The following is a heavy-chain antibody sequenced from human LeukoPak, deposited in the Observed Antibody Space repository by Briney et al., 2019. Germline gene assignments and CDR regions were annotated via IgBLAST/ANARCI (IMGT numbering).Heavy chain of an antibody. V-gene: IGHV4-59*01. Sequence: AETLCLTCAVSGGSISSYYWSWIRQPPGKGLEWIWYIYYSGSTNYNPSLKSRVTISVDTSKNQFSLKLSSVTAADTAVYYCAREGAPRAFVIWGQGKMVTVSS. D-gene: IGHD4/OR15-4a*01. CDR1: GGSISSYY. CDR2: IYYSGST. J-gene: IGHJ3*02. CDR3: AREGAPRAFVI.